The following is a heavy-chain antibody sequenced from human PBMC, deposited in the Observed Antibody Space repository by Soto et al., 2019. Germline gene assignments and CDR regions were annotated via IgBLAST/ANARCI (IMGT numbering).Heavy chain of an antibody. D-gene: IGHD3-10*01. CDR1: GFTFSSYA. CDR2: ISYDGSNK. CDR3: ARDRKFMAYYYYCMDV. Sequence: QVQLVESGGGVVQPGRSLRLSCAASGFTFSSYAMHWVRQAPGKGLEWVAVISYDGSNKYYADSVKGRFTISRDNSKNTLYLQMNSLRVEDTAVYYCARDRKFMAYYYYCMDVWGQGTTVTVSS. J-gene: IGHJ6*02. V-gene: IGHV3-30-3*01.